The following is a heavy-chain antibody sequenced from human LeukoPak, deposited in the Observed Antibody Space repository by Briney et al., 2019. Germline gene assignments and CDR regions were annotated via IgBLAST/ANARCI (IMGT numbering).Heavy chain of an antibody. Sequence: ASVKVSCKASGHTFTDYYIHWVRQAPGQGLECMRWITPKNGGTNYAQKFQGRVIMTGDTSITTAYMELSSLRSEDTAVYYCARGDYGSFKSPDSWGQGTLVTVSS. D-gene: IGHD4/OR15-4a*01. V-gene: IGHV1-2*02. CDR3: ARGDYGSFKSPDS. J-gene: IGHJ4*02. CDR1: GHTFTDYY. CDR2: ITPKNGGT.